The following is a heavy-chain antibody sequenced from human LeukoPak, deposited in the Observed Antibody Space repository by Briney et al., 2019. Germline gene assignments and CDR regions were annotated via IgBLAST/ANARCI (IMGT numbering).Heavy chain of an antibody. CDR3: ASVGTTNYFDY. Sequence: PGGSLRLSCAASGFTFSSYWMHWVRQAPGKGLVWVSRINSDGSSTSYADSVKGRFTISRDNSKNTLFLQMNSLRAEDTAVYYCASVGTTNYFDYWGQGTLVTVSS. CDR2: INSDGSST. V-gene: IGHV3-74*01. CDR1: GFTFSSYW. J-gene: IGHJ4*02. D-gene: IGHD1-1*01.